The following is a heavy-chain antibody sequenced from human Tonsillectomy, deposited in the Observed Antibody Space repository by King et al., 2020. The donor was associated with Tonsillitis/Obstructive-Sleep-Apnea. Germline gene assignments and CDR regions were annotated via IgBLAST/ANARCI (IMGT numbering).Heavy chain of an antibody. CDR2: IYYSGST. J-gene: IGHJ6*03. Sequence: VQLQESGPGLVKPSETLSLTCTVSGGSISSYYWSWLRQPPGKGLEWIGYIYYSGSTNYNPSLKSRVTISVDTSKNQFSLKLSSVTAADTAVYYCARDSRPLLYYYYYMDVWGKGTTVTVSS. CDR3: ARDSRPLLYYYYYMDV. V-gene: IGHV4-59*01. CDR1: GGSISSYY.